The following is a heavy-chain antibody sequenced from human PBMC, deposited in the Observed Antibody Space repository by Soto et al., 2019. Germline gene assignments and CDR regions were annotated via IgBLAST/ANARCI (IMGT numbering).Heavy chain of an antibody. Sequence: GASVKVSCKASGYTFTSCGISWVRQAPGQGLEWMGWISAYNGNTNYAQKLQGRVTMTTDTSTSTAYMELRSLRSDDTAVYYCARDSSSYYYDSSGWWGQGTLVTVSS. CDR3: ARDSSSYYYDSSGW. V-gene: IGHV1-18*01. D-gene: IGHD3-22*01. J-gene: IGHJ4*02. CDR1: GYTFTSCG. CDR2: ISAYNGNT.